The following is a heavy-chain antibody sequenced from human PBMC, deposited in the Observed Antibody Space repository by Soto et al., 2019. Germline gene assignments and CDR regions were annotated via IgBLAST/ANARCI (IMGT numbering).Heavy chain of an antibody. Sequence: GASVKVSCKASGYTFTSYGISWVRQAPGQGLEWMGWISAYNGNTNYAQKLQGRVTMTTDTSTSTAYMELRSLRSDDTAVYYCARDCHFGMDIVLMVYATPSLNYYGMDVWGQGTTVTVSS. J-gene: IGHJ6*02. CDR1: GYTFTSYG. D-gene: IGHD2-8*01. V-gene: IGHV1-18*01. CDR3: ARDCHFGMDIVLMVYATPSLNYYGMDV. CDR2: ISAYNGNT.